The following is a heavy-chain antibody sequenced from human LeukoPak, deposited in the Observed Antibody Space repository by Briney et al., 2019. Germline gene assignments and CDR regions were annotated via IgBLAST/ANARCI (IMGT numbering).Heavy chain of an antibody. CDR1: GYSINNYW. Sequence: GESLKISCKGSGYSINNYWIGWVRQMPGKGLEWMGIVYPADSDIRYSPSFQGQVTISADKSISTAYLQWSSRKASDTAIYYCARQEYCSGGSCYTWFDPWGQGTLVIVSS. D-gene: IGHD2-15*01. CDR2: VYPADSDI. CDR3: ARQEYCSGGSCYTWFDP. V-gene: IGHV5-51*01. J-gene: IGHJ5*02.